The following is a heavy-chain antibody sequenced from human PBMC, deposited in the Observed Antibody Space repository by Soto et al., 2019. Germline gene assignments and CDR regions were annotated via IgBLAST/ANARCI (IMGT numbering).Heavy chain of an antibody. CDR2: IHHSGST. J-gene: IGHJ5*02. Sequence: SETLSLTCAVSGGSISSNNWWNWVRQPPGKGLEWIGEIHHSGSTNYNPPLKSRVTISVDKSKNQFSLKLNSVTAADTAVYYCARARQYCSSSSCYLDPWGQGTLVTVSS. CDR3: ARARQYCSSSSCYLDP. D-gene: IGHD2-2*01. V-gene: IGHV4-4*02. CDR1: GGSISSNNW.